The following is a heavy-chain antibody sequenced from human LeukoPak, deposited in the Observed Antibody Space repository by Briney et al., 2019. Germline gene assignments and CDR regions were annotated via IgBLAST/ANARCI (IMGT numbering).Heavy chain of an antibody. CDR1: GFTFSSYA. J-gene: IGHJ4*02. V-gene: IGHV3-15*07. CDR3: TTDGVGATIDYFDY. CDR2: IKSKTDGGTT. D-gene: IGHD1-26*01. Sequence: GRSLRLSCAASGFTFSSYAMHWVRQAPGKGLEWVGRIKSKTDGGTTDYAAPVKGRFTISRDDSKNTLYLQMNSLKTEDTAVYYCTTDGVGATIDYFDYWGQGTLVTVSS.